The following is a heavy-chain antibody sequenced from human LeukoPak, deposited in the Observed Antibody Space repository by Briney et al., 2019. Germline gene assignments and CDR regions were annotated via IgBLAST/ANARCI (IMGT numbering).Heavy chain of an antibody. V-gene: IGHV4-38-2*01. CDR2: ISHRGSA. CDR3: ARHADSDFWSGHLLYYFHY. D-gene: IGHD3-3*01. CDR1: GYSISIGYY. Sequence: PSETLSLTCDVSGYSISIGYYWAWIRQPPGKGLEWIESISHRGSADYNPSLKSRVTISVDTSKNQFSLELSSVTAADTAVYYCARHADSDFWSGHLLYYFHYWGQGTLVTVSS. J-gene: IGHJ4*02.